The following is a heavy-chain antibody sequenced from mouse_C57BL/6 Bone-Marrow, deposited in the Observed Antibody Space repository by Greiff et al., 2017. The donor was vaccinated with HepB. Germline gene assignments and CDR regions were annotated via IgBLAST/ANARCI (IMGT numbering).Heavy chain of an antibody. Sequence: EVHLVESGGGLVQPGGSLKLSCAASGFTFSDYYMYWVRQTPEKRLEWVAYISNGGGSTYYPDTVKGRFTISRDNAKNTLYLQMSRLKSEDTAMYYCARHGVLAWFAYWGQGTLVTVSA. D-gene: IGHD2-14*01. CDR3: ARHGVLAWFAY. J-gene: IGHJ3*01. CDR2: ISNGGGST. CDR1: GFTFSDYY. V-gene: IGHV5-12*01.